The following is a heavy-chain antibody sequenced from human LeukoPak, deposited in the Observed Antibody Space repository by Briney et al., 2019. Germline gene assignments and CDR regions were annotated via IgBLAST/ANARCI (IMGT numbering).Heavy chain of an antibody. J-gene: IGHJ4*02. CDR1: GFTFSSSA. CDR2: ISNNGGYT. CDR3: AKQLGYCSDGSCYFPY. V-gene: IGHV3-23*01. D-gene: IGHD2-15*01. Sequence: GGSLRLSCAASGFTFSSSAMSWVRQAPGKGLEWVSAISNNGGYTYYADSVQGRFTISRDNSKSTLCLHMNSLRAEDTAVYYCAKQLGYCSDGSCYFPYWGQGTLVTVSS.